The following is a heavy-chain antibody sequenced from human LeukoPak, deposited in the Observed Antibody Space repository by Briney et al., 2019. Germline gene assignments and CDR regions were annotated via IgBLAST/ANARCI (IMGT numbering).Heavy chain of an antibody. D-gene: IGHD2-21*02. V-gene: IGHV3-30-3*01. Sequence: PGRSLRLSCAASGFTFSSYAMHLVRQAPGKGLEWVAVISYDGSNKYYADSVKGRFTISRDNSKNTLYLQMNSLRAEDTAVYYCASPVVVTDAFDIWGQGTMVTVSS. CDR2: ISYDGSNK. CDR3: ASPVVVTDAFDI. J-gene: IGHJ3*02. CDR1: GFTFSSYA.